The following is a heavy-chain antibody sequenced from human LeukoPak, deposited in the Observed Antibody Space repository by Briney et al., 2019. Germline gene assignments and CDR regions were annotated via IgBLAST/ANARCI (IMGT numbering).Heavy chain of an antibody. J-gene: IGHJ6*03. V-gene: IGHV3-21*04. CDR3: ARVLRYCSGGNCYSGGLGYMDV. Sequence: GGSLRLSCAASGFTFSSYTMKWVRQAPGKGLEWVSSISSSSRYIYYAGSVRGRFTISRDNAKNSLFLQMNSLRAEDTAVYYCARVLRYCSGGNCYSGGLGYMDVWGKGTTVTISS. D-gene: IGHD2-15*01. CDR2: ISSSSRYI. CDR1: GFTFSSYT.